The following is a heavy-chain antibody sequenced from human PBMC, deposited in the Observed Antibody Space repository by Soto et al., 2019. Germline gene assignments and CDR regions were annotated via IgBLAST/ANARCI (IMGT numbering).Heavy chain of an antibody. CDR3: NNIVVVVAATIGDDIGYYYYGMDV. CDR1: GFTFGDYA. V-gene: IGHV3-49*03. CDR2: IRSKAYGGTT. Sequence: PGGSLRLSCTASGFTFGDYAMSWFRQAPGKGLEWVGFIRSKAYGGTTEYAASVEGRFTISRDDSKSIAYLQMNSLKTEDTAVYYCNNIVVVVAATIGDDIGYYYYGMDVWGQGTTMTF. D-gene: IGHD2-15*01. J-gene: IGHJ6*02.